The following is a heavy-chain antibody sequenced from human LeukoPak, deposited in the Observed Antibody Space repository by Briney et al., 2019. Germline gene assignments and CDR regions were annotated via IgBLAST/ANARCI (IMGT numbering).Heavy chain of an antibody. D-gene: IGHD3-22*01. CDR3: AKVQPTYYYDSSGYRAGPHLNWFDP. CDR1: GFTFSSYG. J-gene: IGHJ5*02. Sequence: GGSLRLSCAASGFTFSSYGMHWVRQAPGKGLEWVAFIRYDGSNKYYADSVKGRFTISRDNSKNTLYLQMNSLRAEDTAVYYCAKVQPTYYYDSSGYRAGPHLNWFDPWGQGTLVTVSS. V-gene: IGHV3-30*02. CDR2: IRYDGSNK.